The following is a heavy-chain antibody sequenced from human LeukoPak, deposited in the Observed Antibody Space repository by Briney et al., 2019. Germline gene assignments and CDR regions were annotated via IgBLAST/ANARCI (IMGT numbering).Heavy chain of an antibody. V-gene: IGHV3-74*01. J-gene: IGHJ4*02. CDR3: ASQSSSSYFPGIDY. Sequence: GGSLRLSCAASGFTFSSYWMHWVRRAPGKGLVWVSRINTDGSSTSYADSVKGRFTISRDNAKNTLYLQMNSLRAEDTAVYYCASQSSSSYFPGIDYWGQGTLVTVSS. CDR1: GFTFSSYW. CDR2: INTDGSST. D-gene: IGHD6-6*01.